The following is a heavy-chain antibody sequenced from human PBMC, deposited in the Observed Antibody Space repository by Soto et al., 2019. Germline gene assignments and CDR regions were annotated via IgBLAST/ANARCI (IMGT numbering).Heavy chain of an antibody. CDR2: IWYDGSNK. CDR1: GFTFSSYG. Sequence: QVQLVESGGGVVQPGRSLRLSCAASGFTFSSYGMHWVRQAPGKRLEWVAVIWYDGSNKYYADSVKGRFTISRDNSKNTLYLQMNSLRAEDTAVYYCARLTTLGYYGMDVWGQGTTVTVSS. D-gene: IGHD4-17*01. CDR3: ARLTTLGYYGMDV. V-gene: IGHV3-33*01. J-gene: IGHJ6*02.